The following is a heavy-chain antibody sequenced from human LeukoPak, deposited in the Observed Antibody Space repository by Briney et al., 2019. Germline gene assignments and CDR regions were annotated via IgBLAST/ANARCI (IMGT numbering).Heavy chain of an antibody. D-gene: IGHD5-18*01. J-gene: IGHJ4*02. CDR1: GFTFSSYA. CDR3: AKGEDVDTAMDY. V-gene: IGHV3-23*01. Sequence: GGYLRLSCAASGFTFSSYAMSWVRQAPGKGLEWVSAISGSGGSTYYADSVKGRFTISRDNSKNTLYLQMNSLRAEDTAVYYCAKGEDVDTAMDYWGQGTLVTVSS. CDR2: ISGSGGST.